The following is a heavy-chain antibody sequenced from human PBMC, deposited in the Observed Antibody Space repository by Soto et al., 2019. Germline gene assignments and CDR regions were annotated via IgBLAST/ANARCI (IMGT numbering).Heavy chain of an antibody. CDR2: ISATAVSS. J-gene: IGHJ4*02. D-gene: IGHD3-3*01. CDR1: GFGFSHYV. CDR3: AKGGDSWSGYSPH. V-gene: IGHV3-23*01. Sequence: GGSLRLSCAASGFGFSHYVMSWVRQAPGKGLEWVSGISATAVSSYSADTVKGRFTISRDNSQNMLYLQMNSLTAEDTAVYYCAKGGDSWSGYSPHWGQGTLVTVSS.